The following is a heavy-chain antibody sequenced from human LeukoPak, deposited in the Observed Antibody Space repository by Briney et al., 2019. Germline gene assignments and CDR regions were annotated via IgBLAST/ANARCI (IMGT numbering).Heavy chain of an antibody. CDR2: INPNSGGT. CDR3: ARGSGSYYYDSSGYCDY. V-gene: IGHV1-2*02. D-gene: IGHD3-22*01. CDR1: GYTFTGYY. Sequence: GASVKVSCKASGYTFTGYYMHWVRQAPGQGLERMGWINPNSGGTNYAQKFQGRVTMTRDTSISTAYMELSRLRSDDTAVYYCARGSGSYYYDSSGYCDYWGQGTLVTVSS. J-gene: IGHJ4*02.